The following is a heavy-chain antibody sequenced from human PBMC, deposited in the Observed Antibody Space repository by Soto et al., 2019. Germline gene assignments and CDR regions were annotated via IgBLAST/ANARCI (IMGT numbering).Heavy chain of an antibody. V-gene: IGHV3-23*01. CDR1: GFTFSSYA. CDR2: ISGSGGST. Sequence: PGGSLRLSCAASGFTFSSYAMSWVRQAPGKGLEWVSAISGSGGSTYYADSVKGRFTISRDNSKNTLYLQMNSLRAEDTAVYYCAKFYIYGDSRGRYFQHWGQGTLVTVSS. CDR3: AKFYIYGDSRGRYFQH. D-gene: IGHD4-17*01. J-gene: IGHJ1*01.